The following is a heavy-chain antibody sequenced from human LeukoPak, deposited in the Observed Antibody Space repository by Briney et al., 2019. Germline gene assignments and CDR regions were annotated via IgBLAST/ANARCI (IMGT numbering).Heavy chain of an antibody. CDR2: IYHSGST. V-gene: IGHV4-38-2*01. J-gene: IGHJ4*02. CDR1: GYSISSGYY. CDR3: ARHPYSSSYYFDY. D-gene: IGHD6-6*01. Sequence: PSETLSLTCGVSGYSISSGYYWGWIRQPPRKWLEWIGSIYHSGSTYYNPSLKSRVTISVDTSKNQFSLKLTSVTAADTAVYYCARHPYSSSYYFDYWGQGTLVTVSS.